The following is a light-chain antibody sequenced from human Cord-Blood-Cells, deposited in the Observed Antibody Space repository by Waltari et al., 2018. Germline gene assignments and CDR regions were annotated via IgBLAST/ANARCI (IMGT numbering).Light chain of an antibody. CDR1: QSISSY. CDR2: AAF. V-gene: IGKV1-39*01. CDR3: QQSYSTPYT. J-gene: IGKJ2*01. Sequence: DIQMTQSPSSLSASVGDRVTITCRASQSISSYLNWYQQKPGKAPKLLIYAAFSLQSGVPSRCSGSGSRTDFTLTISSLQPEDFATYYCQQSYSTPYTFGQGTKLEIK.